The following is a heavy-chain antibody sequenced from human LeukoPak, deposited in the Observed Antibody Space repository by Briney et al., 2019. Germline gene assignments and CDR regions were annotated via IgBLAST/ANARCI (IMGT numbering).Heavy chain of an antibody. J-gene: IGHJ4*02. Sequence: GGSLRLSCTASGFTFSSYAMSWVRQVSGKGLEWVSSISSSSSYIYYADSVKGRFTISRDNAKNSLYLQMSSLRAEDTAIYYCARLYDILTGAFDYWGQGTLVTVSA. V-gene: IGHV3-21*01. D-gene: IGHD3-9*01. CDR3: ARLYDILTGAFDY. CDR2: ISSSSSYI. CDR1: GFTFSSYA.